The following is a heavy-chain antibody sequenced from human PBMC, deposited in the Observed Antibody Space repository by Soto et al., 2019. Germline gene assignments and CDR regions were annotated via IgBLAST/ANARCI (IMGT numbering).Heavy chain of an antibody. J-gene: IGHJ4*02. CDR2: LYSGGNT. Sequence: PGGSLRLSCAASEFTVTKNEMSWGRQAPGKGLEWVSILYSGGNTYYADSVEGRFTISRDGSKNTLYLHMNSLRAEDTAVYYCALRRVAYADFWGQGTRVTVSS. CDR3: ALRRVAYADF. D-gene: IGHD2-2*01. V-gene: IGHV3-53*01. CDR1: EFTVTKNE.